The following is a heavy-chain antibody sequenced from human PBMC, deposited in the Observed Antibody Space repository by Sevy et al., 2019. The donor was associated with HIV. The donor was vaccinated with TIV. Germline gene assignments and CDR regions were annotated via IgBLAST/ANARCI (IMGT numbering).Heavy chain of an antibody. CDR2: IRSKANSYAT. CDR1: GFTFSGSA. Sequence: GGSLRLSCAASGFTFSGSAMHWGRQASGKGLEWVGRIRSKANSYATAYAASVKGRFTISRDDSKNKAYLQMNSLKTEDTAVYYCTRGLDDHDYYGMDVWGQGTTVTVSS. V-gene: IGHV3-73*01. CDR3: TRGLDDHDYYGMDV. J-gene: IGHJ6*02.